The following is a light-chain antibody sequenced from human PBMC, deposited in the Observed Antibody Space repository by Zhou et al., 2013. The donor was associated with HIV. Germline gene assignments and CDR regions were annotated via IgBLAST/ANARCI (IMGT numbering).Light chain of an antibody. CDR3: QQLNSYST. CDR2: AAS. J-gene: IGKJ5*01. CDR1: QGFSSS. Sequence: DIQMTQSPSTLSASVGDRVTITCRASQGFSSSLAWYQQKPGKAPKLLIYAASTLQSGVPSRFSGSGSGTEFTLTISSLQPEDFATYYCQQLNSYSTFGQGTRLEIK. V-gene: IGKV1-9*01.